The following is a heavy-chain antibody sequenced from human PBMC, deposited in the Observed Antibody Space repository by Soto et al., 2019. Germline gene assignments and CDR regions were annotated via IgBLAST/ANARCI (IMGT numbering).Heavy chain of an antibody. V-gene: IGHV4-59*04. D-gene: IGHD3-22*01. J-gene: IGHJ4*02. CDR2: IYYDGNT. CDR1: DDSSSSYK. Sequence: SETLSLTCTVSDDSSSSYKWSWIRQPPGRRLEWIGYIYYDGNTYYNPSLKSRVTISLDTSKNQFSLRLNSVTAADTAVYYCARDYDSSGDYWGQGTLVTVS. CDR3: ARDYDSSGDY.